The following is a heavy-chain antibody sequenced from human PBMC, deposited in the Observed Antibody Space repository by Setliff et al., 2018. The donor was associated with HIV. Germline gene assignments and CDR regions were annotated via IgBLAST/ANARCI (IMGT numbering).Heavy chain of an antibody. CDR1: GASITHTSYY. J-gene: IGHJ4*01. V-gene: IGHV4-39*07. CDR3: ARGFGSYYRIESGQYFDY. D-gene: IGHD1-26*01. Sequence: PSETLSLTCTVSGASITHTSYYWGWIRQPPGKGLEWIGSIYHSGSTNYNPSLKSRVTISVDTSKNQFSLKLSSMTAADTAVYYCARGFGSYYRIESGQYFDYWGHGTLVTVSS. CDR2: IYHSGST.